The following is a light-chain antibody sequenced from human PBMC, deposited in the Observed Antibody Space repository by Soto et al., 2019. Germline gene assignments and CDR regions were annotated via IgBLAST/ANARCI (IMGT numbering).Light chain of an antibody. Sequence: QSALTQPASVSGAPEQSITISCTGTSNDVGSYNLVSWYQHHPGKAPKLMIYEGSKRPSGVSNRFSGSKSGNTASLTISGLQAEDEADYYCCSYAGSDIFLVFGGGTKVTVL. V-gene: IGLV2-23*03. J-gene: IGLJ2*01. CDR3: CSYAGSDIFLV. CDR2: EGS. CDR1: SNDVGSYNL.